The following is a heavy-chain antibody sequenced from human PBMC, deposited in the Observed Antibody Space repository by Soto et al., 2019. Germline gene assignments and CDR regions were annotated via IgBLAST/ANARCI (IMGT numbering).Heavy chain of an antibody. CDR3: ARLVGYEQWPVDY. CDR1: GYTFTSYD. CDR2: MNPNSGIT. D-gene: IGHD6-19*01. J-gene: IGHJ4*02. Sequence: ASVKVSCKASGYTFTSYDINWVRQATGQGLEWMGWMNPNSGITGYAQKFQGRVTMTRNTSISTAYMELSSLRSEDTAVYYCARLVGYEQWPVDYWGQGTMVTAPQ. V-gene: IGHV1-8*01.